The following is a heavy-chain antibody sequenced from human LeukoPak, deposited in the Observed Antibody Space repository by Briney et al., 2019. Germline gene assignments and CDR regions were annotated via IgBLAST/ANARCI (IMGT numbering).Heavy chain of an antibody. V-gene: IGHV3-23*01. CDR3: AKDRVLAGG. CDR2: ISGSGGST. CDR1: GITLSNYG. Sequence: GGSLRLSCAVSGITLSNYGMSWVRKAPGKGLEWVSAISGSGGSTYYADSVKGRFSISRDNSKNTLYLQMNSLRAEDTAVYYCAKDRVLAGGWGQGTLVTVSS. D-gene: IGHD2-8*01. J-gene: IGHJ4*02.